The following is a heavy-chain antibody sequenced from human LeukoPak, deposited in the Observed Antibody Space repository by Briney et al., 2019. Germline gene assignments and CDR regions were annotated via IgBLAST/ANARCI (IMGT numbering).Heavy chain of an antibody. V-gene: IGHV5-51*01. J-gene: IGHJ4*02. CDR3: ARQGTAVTLDY. CDR1: GYRFTCYW. D-gene: IGHD4-17*01. CDR2: INPGYSDT. Sequence: GESLKISCKGSGYRFTCYWIGWVRQMPGKGLEWMGSINPGYSDTRYSPSFQGHVTLSVDKSISTAYLQWSSLHAADTAMYCCARQGTAVTLDYWGQGALVTVSS.